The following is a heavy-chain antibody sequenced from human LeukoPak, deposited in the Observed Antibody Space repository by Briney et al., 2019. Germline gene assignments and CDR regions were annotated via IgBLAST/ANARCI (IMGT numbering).Heavy chain of an antibody. V-gene: IGHV3-23*01. CDR1: GFTFSRFA. Sequence: GGSLRLSCSASGFTFSRFAMTWVRHLPGKGLEWVSTISGNGLQTFYADSVKGRFSVSRDNSVNIVYLQMDSLRADDSALYSCAKDANYLDSSGHFIPSDYWGPGTLVTVAS. CDR3: AKDANYLDSSGHFIPSDY. D-gene: IGHD6-19*01. J-gene: IGHJ4*02. CDR2: ISGNGLQT.